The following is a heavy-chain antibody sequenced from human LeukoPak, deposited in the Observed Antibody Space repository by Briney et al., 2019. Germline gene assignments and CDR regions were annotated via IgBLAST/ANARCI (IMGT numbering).Heavy chain of an antibody. CDR1: GFTFSSYW. Sequence: GGSLRLSCAASGFTFSSYWMHWVRQAPGKGLVWVSRINSDGSSTSYADSVKGRFTISRDNAKNTLYLQMNSLKAEDTVVYYCARDRPHQGMDVWGQGTTVTVSS. V-gene: IGHV3-74*01. CDR3: ARDRPHQGMDV. J-gene: IGHJ6*02. CDR2: INSDGSST.